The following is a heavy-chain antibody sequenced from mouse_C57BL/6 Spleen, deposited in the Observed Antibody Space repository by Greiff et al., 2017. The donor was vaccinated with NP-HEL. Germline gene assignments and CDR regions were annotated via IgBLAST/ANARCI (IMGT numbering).Heavy chain of an antibody. CDR2: ISYDGSN. CDR1: GYSITSGYY. J-gene: IGHJ4*01. V-gene: IGHV3-6*01. CDR3: ARERVMDY. Sequence: EVKLVESGPGLVKPSQSLSLTCSVTGYSITSGYYWNWIRQFPGNKLEWMGYISYDGSNNYNPSLKNRISITRDTSKNQFFLKLNSVTTEDTATYYCARERVMDYWGQGTSVTVSS.